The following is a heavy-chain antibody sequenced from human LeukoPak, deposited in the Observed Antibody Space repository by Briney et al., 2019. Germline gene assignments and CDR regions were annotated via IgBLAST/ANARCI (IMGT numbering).Heavy chain of an antibody. J-gene: IGHJ6*03. CDR1: GGSISSYY. CDR3: AREKSRYCSSTSCFYYYMDV. CDR2: IYATGST. D-gene: IGHD2-2*01. Sequence: SETLSLTCTVSGGSISSYYWSWIRQPPGKALEWIGYIYATGSTNYNPSLKSRVTISVDTPKNQFSLNLRPVTAADTAVYYCAREKSRYCSSTSCFYYYMDVWGKGTTVTVSS. V-gene: IGHV4-4*09.